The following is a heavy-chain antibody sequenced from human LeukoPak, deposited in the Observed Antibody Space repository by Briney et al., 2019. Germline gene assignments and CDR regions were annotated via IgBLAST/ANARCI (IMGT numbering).Heavy chain of an antibody. CDR2: ISYSGST. J-gene: IGHJ4*02. Sequence: PSQTLSLTCTLSGGSLSSGGYYWTWIRQHPGKGREWIGHISYSGSTYYSPSLNSRVTISGGTSKSQFSLKLSSVTAADTAVYYCARVRGYSYGELDYWGQGTLVTVSS. D-gene: IGHD5-18*01. CDR1: GGSLSSGGYY. CDR3: ARVRGYSYGELDY. V-gene: IGHV4-31*03.